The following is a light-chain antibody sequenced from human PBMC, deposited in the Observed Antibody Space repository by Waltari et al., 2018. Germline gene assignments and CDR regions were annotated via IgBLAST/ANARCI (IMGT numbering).Light chain of an antibody. Sequence: QSALTQPASVSGSPGQSITISCTGTSSDVGGYNYVSWYQQHPGKAPKLMIYEVSNRPSGVSNRCSSSKSGNTASLTISGLQAEDEADYYCSSYTSSSTLGVVFGGGTKLTVL. J-gene: IGLJ2*01. CDR3: SSYTSSSTLGVV. CDR2: EVS. V-gene: IGLV2-14*01. CDR1: SSDVGGYNY.